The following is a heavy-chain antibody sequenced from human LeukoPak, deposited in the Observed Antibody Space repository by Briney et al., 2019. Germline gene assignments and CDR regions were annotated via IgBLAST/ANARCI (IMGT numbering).Heavy chain of an antibody. Sequence: PSETLSLTCTASGGSISSYYWSWIRQPPGKGLEWVGYINYGGSANYNPSLMIRVTTFFDTSENQFSLQQISVTAADTAAYYCGSTNYNPSRKSRVPISVATSKNQFSLKLSSVTAADTAVYYCARAVYSYGYYYYGMDVWGQGNTVTVSS. CDR3: GSTNYNPSRKSRVPISVATSKNQFSLKLSSVTAADTAVYYCARAVYSYGYYYYGMDV. D-gene: IGHD3-10*01. J-gene: IGHJ6*02. CDR1: GGSISSYY. CDR2: INYGGSA. V-gene: IGHV4-59*01.